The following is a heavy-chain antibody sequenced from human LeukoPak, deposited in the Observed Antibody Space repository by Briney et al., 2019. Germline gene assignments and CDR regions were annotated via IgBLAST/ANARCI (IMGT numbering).Heavy chain of an antibody. CDR2: ISSSGSTI. Sequence: PGGSLRLSCAASGFTFSDYYMSWIRQAPGKGLEWVSYISSSGSTIYYADSVKGRFTISRDNSKNTLYLQMNSLRAEDTAVYYCTRDPGTGIAVAGTKDYWGQGTLVTVSS. CDR1: GFTFSDYY. CDR3: TRDPGTGIAVAGTKDY. J-gene: IGHJ4*02. V-gene: IGHV3-11*04. D-gene: IGHD6-19*01.